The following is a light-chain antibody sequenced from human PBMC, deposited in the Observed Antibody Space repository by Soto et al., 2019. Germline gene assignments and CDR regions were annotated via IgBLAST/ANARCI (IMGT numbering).Light chain of an antibody. J-gene: IGKJ2*01. V-gene: IGKV1-39*01. CDR2: AAS. CDR1: QSISSY. Sequence: DIQMTQSPSSLSASVGDRVTITCRASQSISSYLNWYQQKPWKAPKLLIYAASSLQSGVPSRFSGSGSGTDFTLTISSLQPEDFATYYCQQSYSTPRTLGQGTMLEIK. CDR3: QQSYSTPRT.